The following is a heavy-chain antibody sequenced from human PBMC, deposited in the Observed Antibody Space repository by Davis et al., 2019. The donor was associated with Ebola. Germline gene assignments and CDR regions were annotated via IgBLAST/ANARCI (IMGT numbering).Heavy chain of an antibody. Sequence: PGGSLRLSCAASGFVFSSYVMSWVRRAPGKGLEWVAVISYDGSNKYYADSVKGRFTISRDNSKNTLYLQMNSLRAEDTAVYYCAKGIQLWLIAVNYWGQGTLVTVSS. CDR2: ISYDGSNK. V-gene: IGHV3-30-3*01. D-gene: IGHD5-18*01. J-gene: IGHJ4*02. CDR1: GFVFSSYV. CDR3: AKGIQLWLIAVNY.